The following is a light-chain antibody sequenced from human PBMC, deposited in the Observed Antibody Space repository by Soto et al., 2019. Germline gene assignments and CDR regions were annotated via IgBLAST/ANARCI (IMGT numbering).Light chain of an antibody. CDR2: LNSDGSH. J-gene: IGLJ2*01. V-gene: IGLV4-69*01. CDR3: QTWGSGIVV. Sequence: QPVLTQSPSASASLGASVKLTCTLSSGHSNYAIAWHQQQSEKGPRYLMKLNSDGSHSKGDGIPDGFSGSSSGAERYLTISSLQSEDEADYLCQTWGSGIVVFGGGTQLTVL. CDR1: SGHSNYA.